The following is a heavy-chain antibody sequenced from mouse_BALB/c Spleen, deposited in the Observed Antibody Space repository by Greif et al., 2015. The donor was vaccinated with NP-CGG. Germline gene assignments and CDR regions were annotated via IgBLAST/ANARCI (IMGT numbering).Heavy chain of an antibody. D-gene: IGHD1-2*01. CDR2: INPYNDGT. J-gene: IGHJ2*01. CDR1: GYTFTSYV. Sequence: VQLKESGPELVKPGASVKMSCKASGYTFTSYVVHWVKQKPGQGLEWIGYINPYNDGTKYNEKFKGKATLTSDKSSSTAYMELSSLTSEDSAVYYCARKFITTATFDYWGQGTTLTVSS. V-gene: IGHV1-14*01. CDR3: ARKFITTATFDY.